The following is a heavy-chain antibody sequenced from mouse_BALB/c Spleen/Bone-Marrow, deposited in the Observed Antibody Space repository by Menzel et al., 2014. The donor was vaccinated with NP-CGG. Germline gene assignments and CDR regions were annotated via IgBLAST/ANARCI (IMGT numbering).Heavy chain of an antibody. J-gene: IGHJ4*01. CDR2: IYPGDGDT. CDR3: ARQLGLYAMDY. V-gene: IGHV1-82*01. Sequence: QVHVKQSGPELVKPGASVKISCKASGYAFSGSWMNWVKQRPGQGLEWIGRIYPGDGDTNYNGKFKGKATLTADKSSSTAYMQLSSLTSVDSAVYFCARQLGLYAMDYWGQGTSVTVSS. D-gene: IGHD3-1*01. CDR1: GYAFSGSW.